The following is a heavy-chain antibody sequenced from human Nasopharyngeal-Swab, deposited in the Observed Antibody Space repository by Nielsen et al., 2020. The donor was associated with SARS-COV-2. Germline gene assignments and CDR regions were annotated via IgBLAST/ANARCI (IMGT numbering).Heavy chain of an antibody. D-gene: IGHD4-17*01. Sequence: GGSLRLSCAASGFTFDDYAMHWVRQAPGKGLEWVSGISWNSGSIGYADSVKGRFTISRDNAKNSLYLQMNSLRAEDTALYYCATEKMTTVTWEGWYGMDVWGQGTTVTVSS. CDR3: ATEKMTTVTWEGWYGMDV. V-gene: IGHV3-9*01. CDR2: ISWNSGSI. CDR1: GFTFDDYA. J-gene: IGHJ6*02.